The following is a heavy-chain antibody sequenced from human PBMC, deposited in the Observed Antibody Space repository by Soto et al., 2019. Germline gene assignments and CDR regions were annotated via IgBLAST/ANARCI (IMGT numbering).Heavy chain of an antibody. D-gene: IGHD6-13*01. CDR3: AKDPQQLFWAPPDV. CDR2: ISYDGSNK. Sequence: GGSLRLSCAASGFTFSSYDMHWVRQAPGKGLAGVGVISYDGSNKYYADSVKGRFTISRDNSKNTLYLQMNSLRAEDTAVYYCAKDPQQLFWAPPDVWGQGTTVTVSS. J-gene: IGHJ6*02. V-gene: IGHV3-30*18. CDR1: GFTFSSYD.